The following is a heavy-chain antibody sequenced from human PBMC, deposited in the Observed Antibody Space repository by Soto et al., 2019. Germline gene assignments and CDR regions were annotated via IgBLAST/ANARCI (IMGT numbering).Heavy chain of an antibody. D-gene: IGHD2-8*01. Sequence: QVQLVESGGGVVQPGRSLRLSCAASGFTFSSYAMHWVRQAPGKGLEWVAVMSYDGSNKYYADSVKGRFTISRDNSKNTLYLQMNSLRAEDTAVYYCARGWGMGRRMVAFDIWGQGTMVTVSS. CDR2: MSYDGSNK. J-gene: IGHJ3*02. CDR1: GFTFSSYA. V-gene: IGHV3-30-3*01. CDR3: ARGWGMGRRMVAFDI.